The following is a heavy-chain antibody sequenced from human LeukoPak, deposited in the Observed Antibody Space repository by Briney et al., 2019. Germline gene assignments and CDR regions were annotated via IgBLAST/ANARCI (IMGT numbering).Heavy chain of an antibody. CDR2: IIPIFGTA. CDR3: ARKDYYGSGSRGPFDP. V-gene: IGHV1-69*13. D-gene: IGHD3-10*01. J-gene: IGHJ5*02. CDR1: GGTFSSYA. Sequence: ASVKVSCKASGGTFSSYAISWVRQAPGQGLEWMGGIIPIFGTANYAQKFQGRVTITADESTSTAYMELSSLRSDDTAVYYCARKDYYGSGSRGPFDPWGQGTLVTVSS.